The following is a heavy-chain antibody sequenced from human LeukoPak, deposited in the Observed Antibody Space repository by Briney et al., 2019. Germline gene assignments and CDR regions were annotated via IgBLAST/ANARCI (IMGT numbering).Heavy chain of an antibody. CDR3: ARGHYDTSGYYYSQ. V-gene: IGHV3-48*03. J-gene: IGHJ4*02. Sequence: GGSLRLSCVASGFTFSRYEMSWVRQAPGKGLEWISYISSSGSAIFYADSVKGRFTISRDDAKNSVYLQMKSLRVGDTATYYCARGHYDTSGYYYSQWGRGTLVTVSS. D-gene: IGHD3-22*01. CDR2: ISSSGSAI. CDR1: GFTFSRYE.